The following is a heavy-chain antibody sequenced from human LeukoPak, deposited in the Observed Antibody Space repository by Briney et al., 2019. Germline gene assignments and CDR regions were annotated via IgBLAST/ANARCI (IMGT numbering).Heavy chain of an antibody. J-gene: IGHJ4*02. CDR2: INHSGST. D-gene: IGHD6-6*01. Sequence: SETLSLTCTVSGGSISSGSYYWSRIRQPPGKGLEWIGEINHSGSTNYNPSLKSRVTISVDTSKNQFSLKLSSVTAADTAVYYCARRSSSRPFDYWGQGTLVTVSS. CDR3: ARRSSSRPFDY. V-gene: IGHV4-39*07. CDR1: GGSISSGSYY.